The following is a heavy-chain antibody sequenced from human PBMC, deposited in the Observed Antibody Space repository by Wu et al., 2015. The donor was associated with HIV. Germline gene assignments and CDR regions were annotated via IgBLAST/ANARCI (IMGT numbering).Heavy chain of an antibody. CDR3: ATSIAGAA. D-gene: IGHD6-6*01. Sequence: QVQLVQSGAEVKKPGASVKVSCKASGYTFTSYGISWVRQAPGQGLEWMGWISAYNGNTNYAQKFQGRVAMTRDTSISTVYMEVRRLKSDDTAIFYCATSIAGAAWGQGTLVTVSS. CDR2: ISAYNGNT. CDR1: GYTFTSYG. J-gene: IGHJ4*01. V-gene: IGHV1-18*01.